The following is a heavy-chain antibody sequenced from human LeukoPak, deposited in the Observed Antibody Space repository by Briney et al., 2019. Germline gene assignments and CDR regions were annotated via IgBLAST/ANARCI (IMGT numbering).Heavy chain of an antibody. V-gene: IGHV4-59*01. CDR3: ARGVLWFGSNYYYYMDV. J-gene: IGHJ6*03. Sequence: SETLSLTCTVSGGSISSYYWSWIRQPPAKGLEWIGYIYYSGSTNYNPSLKSRVTISVDTSKNQFSLKLSSVTAADTAVYYCARGVLWFGSNYYYYMDVWGKGTTVTVSS. D-gene: IGHD3-10*01. CDR1: GGSISSYY. CDR2: IYYSGST.